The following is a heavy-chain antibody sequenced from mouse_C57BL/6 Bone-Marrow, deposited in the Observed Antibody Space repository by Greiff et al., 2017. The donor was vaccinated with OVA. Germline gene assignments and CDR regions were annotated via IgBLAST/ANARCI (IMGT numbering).Heavy chain of an antibody. CDR1: GYTFTSYW. CDR2: IYPSDSET. CDR3: ARSYGNYFYYAMDY. Sequence: QVQLQQPGAELVRPGSSVKLSCKASGYTFTSYWMDWVKQRPGQGLEWIGNIYPSDSETHYNQKFKDKATLTVDKSSSTDYMQLSSLTSADSAVYYCARSYGNYFYYAMDYWGQGTSVTVSS. D-gene: IGHD2-1*01. J-gene: IGHJ4*01. V-gene: IGHV1-61*01.